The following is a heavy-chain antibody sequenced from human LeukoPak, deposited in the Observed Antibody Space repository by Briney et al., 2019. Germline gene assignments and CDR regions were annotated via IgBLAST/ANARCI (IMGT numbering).Heavy chain of an antibody. CDR2: IYPGDSDT. D-gene: IGHD3-22*01. J-gene: IGHJ4*02. Sequence: GESLKISCKGSGYIFASYWIGWVRQMLGKGLEWMGMIYPGDSDTKYSPSFQGQVTISADKSINTAYLQWSSLKASDTAMYYCARRNYYDSSGYYLFDYWGQGTLDTVSS. CDR3: ARRNYYDSSGYYLFDY. CDR1: GYIFASYW. V-gene: IGHV5-51*01.